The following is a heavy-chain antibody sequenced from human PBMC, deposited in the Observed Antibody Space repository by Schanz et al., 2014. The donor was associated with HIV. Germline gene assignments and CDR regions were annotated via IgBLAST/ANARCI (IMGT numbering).Heavy chain of an antibody. J-gene: IGHJ4*02. CDR2: ISGNSRYI. V-gene: IGHV3-21*02. Sequence: EVRLVESGGGLVQPGGSLRLSCAASGFIFSSYTIYWVRQTPEKGLEWVSSISGNSRYIYYAESVKGRFTISRDNAKNSLYLQMNFMRAEDTAVYYCARDSGSYVYFDDWGQGTLVTVSS. CDR3: ARDSGSYVYFDD. CDR1: GFIFSSYT. D-gene: IGHD1-26*01.